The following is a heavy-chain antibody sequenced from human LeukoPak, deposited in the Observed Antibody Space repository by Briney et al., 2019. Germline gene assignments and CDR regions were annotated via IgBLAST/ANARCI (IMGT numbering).Heavy chain of an antibody. D-gene: IGHD2-2*01. CDR2: MNPNSGNT. J-gene: IGHJ6*03. V-gene: IGHV1-8*01. Sequence: ASVKVSCKASGYTFTSYDINWVRQAPGQGLEWMGWMNPNSGNTGYAQKFQGRVTMTRNTSISTAYMELSSLRSEDTAVYYCARRGYCSSTSCHAYYMDVWGKGTTVTVSS. CDR3: ARRGYCSSTSCHAYYMDV. CDR1: GYTFTSYD.